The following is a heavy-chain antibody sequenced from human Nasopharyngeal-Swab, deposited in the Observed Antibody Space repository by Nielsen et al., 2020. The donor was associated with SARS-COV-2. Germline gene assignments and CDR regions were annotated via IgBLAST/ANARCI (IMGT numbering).Heavy chain of an antibody. CDR1: GFTFDDYA. Sequence: LKISCADSGFTFDDYAMHWVRQAPGKGLEWVSGISWNSGSIGYADSVKGRFTISRDNAKNSLYLQMNSLRAEDTALYYCAKEAPPYPRGAFDIWGQGTMVTVSS. J-gene: IGHJ3*02. CDR2: ISWNSGSI. V-gene: IGHV3-9*01. CDR3: AKEAPPYPRGAFDI.